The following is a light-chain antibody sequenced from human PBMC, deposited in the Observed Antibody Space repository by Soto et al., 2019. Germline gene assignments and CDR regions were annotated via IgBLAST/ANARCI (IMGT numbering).Light chain of an antibody. V-gene: IGKV1-39*01. CDR3: QQSYSTLSIT. CDR2: AAS. Sequence: DIQMTQSPSSLSASVGDRITITCWASENIARHLNWYQQKPEKAPNLLIYAASNLQNGVPLRFRGGGSWTDFTLTISNLQPEDFATYYCQQSYSTLSITFGQGTRLEIK. J-gene: IGKJ5*01. CDR1: ENIARH.